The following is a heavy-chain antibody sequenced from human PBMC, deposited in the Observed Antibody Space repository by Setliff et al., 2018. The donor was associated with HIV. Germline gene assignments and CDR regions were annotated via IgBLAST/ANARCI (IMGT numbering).Heavy chain of an antibody. CDR1: RYTFTSYG. CDR2: ISAYSGNT. J-gene: IGHJ3*02. CDR3: ARVAWYYSFWSGLGDAFDI. V-gene: IGHV1-18*01. Sequence: ASVKVSCKASRYTFTSYGISWVRQAPGQGLEWMGWISAYSGNTNYAQKLQGRVTMTTDTSTSTAYMELRSLRSDDTAVYYCARVAWYYSFWSGLGDAFDIWGQGTMVTVSS. D-gene: IGHD3-3*01.